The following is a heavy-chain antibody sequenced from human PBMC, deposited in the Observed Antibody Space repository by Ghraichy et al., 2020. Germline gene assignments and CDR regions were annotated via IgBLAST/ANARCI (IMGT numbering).Heavy chain of an antibody. CDR2: INPNSGDT. J-gene: IGHJ3*02. Sequence: ASVKVSCKASGYTFTGHYMHWVRQAPGQGLEWMGWINPNSGDTNYAQKFQGRVTMTRDTSISTAYMELSMLRSDDTAVYYCARGGRLVLDACEIWGQGTMVTVSS. V-gene: IGHV1-2*02. D-gene: IGHD6-19*01. CDR3: ARGGRLVLDACEI. CDR1: GYTFTGHY.